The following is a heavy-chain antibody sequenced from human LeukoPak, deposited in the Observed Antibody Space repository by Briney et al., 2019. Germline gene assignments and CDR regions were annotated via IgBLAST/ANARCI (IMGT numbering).Heavy chain of an antibody. Sequence: ASVKVSCKASGYTFTGYYMHWVRQAPGQGLEWMGWINPNRGGTNYAQKFQGRVTMTRDTSISTAYMELSRLRSDDTAVYYCATSMVRGVTADYWGQGTLVTVSS. CDR2: INPNRGGT. J-gene: IGHJ4*02. V-gene: IGHV1-2*02. CDR1: GYTFTGYY. D-gene: IGHD3-10*01. CDR3: ATSMVRGVTADY.